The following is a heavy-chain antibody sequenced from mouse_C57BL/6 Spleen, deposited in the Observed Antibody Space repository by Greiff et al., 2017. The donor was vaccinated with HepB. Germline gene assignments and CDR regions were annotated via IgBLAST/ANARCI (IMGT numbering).Heavy chain of an antibody. J-gene: IGHJ2*01. CDR3: ARRATMVTHFDY. Sequence: VQLQQPGAELVKPGASVKLSCKASGYTFTSYWMQWVKQRPGQGLEWIGEIDPSDSYTNYNQKFKGKATLTVDTSSSTAYMQLRSLTSEDSAVYYCARRATMVTHFDYWGQGTTLTVSS. CDR1: GYTFTSYW. CDR2: IDPSDSYT. V-gene: IGHV1-50*01. D-gene: IGHD2-2*01.